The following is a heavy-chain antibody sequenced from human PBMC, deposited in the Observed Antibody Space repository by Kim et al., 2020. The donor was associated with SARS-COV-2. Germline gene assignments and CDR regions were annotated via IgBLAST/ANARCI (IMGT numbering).Heavy chain of an antibody. D-gene: IGHD2-15*01. CDR2: VSYSGST. CDR3: ASLRYSSGSVLGLFHYYSYGMDV. J-gene: IGHJ6*02. V-gene: IGHV4-39*02. Sequence: SETLSLTCTVSGASISSSIYHWGWIRQPPGKGLEWIGSVSYSGSTYYNPSLESRVTTSVDTSKNHFSLELSSVTAADTAVYYCASLRYSSGSVLGLFHYYSYGMDVWGQGTTVTVSS. CDR1: GASISSSIYH.